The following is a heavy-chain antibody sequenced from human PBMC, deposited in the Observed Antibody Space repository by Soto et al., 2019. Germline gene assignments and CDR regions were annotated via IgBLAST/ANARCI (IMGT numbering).Heavy chain of an antibody. CDR2: TYYRSKWYN. J-gene: IGHJ4*02. CDR1: GDSVSTNSAT. Sequence: SQILSLTCAISGDSVSTNSATWDWIRQSPSRGLEWLGRTYYRSKWYNDYAVSVKSRITINPDTSKNQFSLQLNSVTPEDTAVYYCAREVVGEGITMIVVVITGHFDYWGQGTLVTVSS. V-gene: IGHV6-1*01. D-gene: IGHD3-22*01. CDR3: AREVVGEGITMIVVVITGHFDY.